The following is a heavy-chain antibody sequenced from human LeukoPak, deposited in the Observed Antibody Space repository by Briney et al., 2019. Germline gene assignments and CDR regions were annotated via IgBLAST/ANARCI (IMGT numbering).Heavy chain of an antibody. CDR1: GGSISSGDYY. V-gene: IGHV4-30-4*08. Sequence: PSETLSLTCTVSGGSISSGDYYWSWIRQPPGKGLEWIGHTHYSGITYYSPSLKSRLTISVDTSKNQFSLKLSSVTAADTAVYYCARDPHAPTIFGVFDPWGQGTLVTVSS. J-gene: IGHJ5*02. CDR3: ARDPHAPTIFGVFDP. CDR2: THYSGIT. D-gene: IGHD3-3*01.